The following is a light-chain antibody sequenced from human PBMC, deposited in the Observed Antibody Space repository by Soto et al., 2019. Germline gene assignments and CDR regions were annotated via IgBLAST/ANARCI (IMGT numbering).Light chain of an antibody. CDR2: YDD. J-gene: IGLJ7*02. CDR1: SSNIGNKP. Sequence: QSVLTQPPSVSGAPRQRVTISCFGSSSNIGNKPVNWYQQLPGKAPTLLIYYDDLKRSGVPDRFTGSKSGTSASLAISGVQFEDEAHYYCATRDDSLNKEVFGGGIKLTAL. CDR3: ATRDDSLNKEV. V-gene: IGLV1-36*01.